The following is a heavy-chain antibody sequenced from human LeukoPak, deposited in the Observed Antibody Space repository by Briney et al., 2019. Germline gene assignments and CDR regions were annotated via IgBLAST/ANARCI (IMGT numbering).Heavy chain of an antibody. Sequence: PSETLSLTCTVSGGSISSSSYYWGWIRQPPGKGLEWIGSIYYSGSTYYNPSLKSRVTISVDTSKNQFSLKLSSVTAADTAVYYCARHSMRYNWFDPWGQGTLVTVSS. CDR2: IYYSGST. D-gene: IGHD2/OR15-2a*01. CDR3: ARHSMRYNWFDP. V-gene: IGHV4-39*01. J-gene: IGHJ5*02. CDR1: GGSISSSSYY.